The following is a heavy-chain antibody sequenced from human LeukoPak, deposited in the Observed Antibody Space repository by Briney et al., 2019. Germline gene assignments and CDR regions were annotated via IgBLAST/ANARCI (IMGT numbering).Heavy chain of an antibody. D-gene: IGHD4-17*01. J-gene: IGHJ4*02. CDR3: AGVKGYGDYYFDY. CDR2: IIPIFGTA. CDR1: GCTFISYA. V-gene: IGHV1-69*13. Sequence: GASVKVSCKASGCTFISYAISWVRQAPGQGLEWMGGIIPIFGTANYAQKFQGRVTITADESTSTAYMELSSLRSEDTAVYYCAGVKGYGDYYFDYWGQGTQVTVSS.